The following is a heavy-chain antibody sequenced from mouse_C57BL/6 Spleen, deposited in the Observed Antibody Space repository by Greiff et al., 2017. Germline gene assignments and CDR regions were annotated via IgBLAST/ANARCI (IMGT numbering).Heavy chain of an antibody. CDR2: IYPRSGNT. CDR3: ARRYSNYVGYAMDY. D-gene: IGHD2-5*01. Sequence: QVQLQQSGAELARPGASVKLSCKASGYTFTSYGISWVKQRTGQGLEWIGEIYPRSGNTYYNEKFKGKATLTADKSSSTAYRELRSLTSEDAAVYCGARRYSNYVGYAMDYWGQGTSVTVSA. V-gene: IGHV1-81*01. J-gene: IGHJ4*01. CDR1: GYTFTSYG.